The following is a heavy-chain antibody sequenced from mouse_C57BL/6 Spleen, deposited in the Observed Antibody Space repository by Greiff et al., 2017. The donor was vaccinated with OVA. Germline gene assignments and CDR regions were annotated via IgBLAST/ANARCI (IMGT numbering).Heavy chain of an antibody. D-gene: IGHD2-5*01. J-gene: IGHJ3*01. CDR1: GYTFTSYD. CDR2: IYPSVGST. CDR3: ARIDSNSWFAY. Sequence: QVQLKQSGPELVKPGASVKLSCKASGYTFTSYDINWVKQRPGQGLEWIGWIYPSVGSTKYNEKFKGKGTLTVDTSSSTAYMELHSLTSEDSAVYFCARIDSNSWFAYWGQGTLVTVSA. V-gene: IGHV1-85*01.